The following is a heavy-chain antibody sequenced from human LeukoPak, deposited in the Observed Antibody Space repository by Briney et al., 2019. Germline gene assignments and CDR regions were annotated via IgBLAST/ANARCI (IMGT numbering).Heavy chain of an antibody. D-gene: IGHD3-16*01. V-gene: IGHV3-53*01. CDR3: ARDLGWGREPGRSFDY. J-gene: IGHJ4*02. Sequence: PGGSLRLSCAASGFTVSSNYMSWVRQAPGKGLEWVSVIYSGGSTYYADSVKGRFTISRDNAKNSLYLQMNSLRAEDTAVYYCARDLGWGREPGRSFDYWGQGTLVTVSS. CDR1: GFTVSSNY. CDR2: IYSGGST.